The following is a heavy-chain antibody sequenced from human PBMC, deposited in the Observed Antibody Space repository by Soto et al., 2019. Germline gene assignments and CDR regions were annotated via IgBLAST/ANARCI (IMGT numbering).Heavy chain of an antibody. J-gene: IGHJ4*02. CDR3: ARAGAADLSDY. D-gene: IGHD2-15*01. CDR2: IYYSGST. V-gene: IGHV4-59*01. CDR1: GGSISNYY. Sequence: PSETLSLTCTVSGGSISNYYWSWIRQPPGKGLEWIGYIYYSGSTNYNPSLKSRVTISVDTSKNHFSLKLSSVTAADTAVYYCARAGAADLSDYWGQGTLVTVSS.